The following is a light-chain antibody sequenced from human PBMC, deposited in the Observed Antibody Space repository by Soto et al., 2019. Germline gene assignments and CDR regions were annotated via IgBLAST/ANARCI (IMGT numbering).Light chain of an antibody. J-gene: IGKJ2*01. CDR1: QSIDRK. CDR3: QQYNTYSSYT. V-gene: IGKV1-5*01. Sequence: DIQMTQSPSTLSASMGDRVTITCRASQSIDRKLAWYQQSPGKAPRLLIYDASNLESGVPSRFSGRGSGTEFTLTISSLQPDDFATYYCQQYNTYSSYTFGQGTKLETK. CDR2: DAS.